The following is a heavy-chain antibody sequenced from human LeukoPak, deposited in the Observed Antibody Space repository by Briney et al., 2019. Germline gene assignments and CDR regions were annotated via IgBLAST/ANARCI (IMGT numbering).Heavy chain of an antibody. CDR3: ARDGAVGATDLFDY. CDR2: IWYDGSNK. Sequence: GGSLRLSCAPSGFTFSRHGMHWVRQAPGKGLEWVAVIWYDGSNKYYADSVKGRFTISRDNSKNTLYLQMNSLRAEDTAVYYCARDGAVGATDLFDYWGQGTLVTVSS. D-gene: IGHD1-26*01. J-gene: IGHJ4*02. V-gene: IGHV3-33*08. CDR1: GFTFSRHG.